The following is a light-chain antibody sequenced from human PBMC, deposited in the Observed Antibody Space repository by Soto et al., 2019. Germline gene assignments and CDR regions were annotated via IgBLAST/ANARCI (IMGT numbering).Light chain of an antibody. CDR3: ETWDSNTRT. Sequence: QPVLTQSSSASASLGSSVKVACTLSRGHSKYIIAWHQQQPGKAPRYLMKLEGSGSYNKGSGVPDRFSGSSSGAERYLTISDLQFEDEADYYCETWDSNTRTFGGGTKVTVL. CDR1: RGHSKYI. V-gene: IGLV4-60*02. J-gene: IGLJ2*01. CDR2: LEGSGSY.